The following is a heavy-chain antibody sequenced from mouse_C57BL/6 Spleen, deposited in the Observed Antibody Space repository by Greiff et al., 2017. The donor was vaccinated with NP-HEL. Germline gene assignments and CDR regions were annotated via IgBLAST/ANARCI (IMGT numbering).Heavy chain of an antibody. CDR2: IDPENGDT. Sequence: EVKLQESGAELVRPGASVKLSCTASGFNIKDDYMHWVKQRPEQGLEWIGWIDPENGDTEYASKFQGKATITADTSSNTAYLQLSSLTSEDTAVYYCTTRARTAYYFDYWGQGTTLTVSS. CDR1: GFNIKDDY. D-gene: IGHD1-2*01. CDR3: TTRARTAYYFDY. V-gene: IGHV14-4*01. J-gene: IGHJ2*01.